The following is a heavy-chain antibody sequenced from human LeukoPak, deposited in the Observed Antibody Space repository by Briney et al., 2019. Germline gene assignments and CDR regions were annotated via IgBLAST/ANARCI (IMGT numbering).Heavy chain of an antibody. J-gene: IGHJ4*02. CDR3: ARLYYDSSGYYPFDY. D-gene: IGHD3-22*01. CDR2: IYYSGST. Sequence: SETLSLTCIVSGGSISSYYWSWIRQPPGKGLEWIGHIYYSGSTNYNTSLKSRVTISVDTSKNQFSLKLSSVTAADTAVYYCARLYYDSSGYYPFDYWGQGTLVTVSS. V-gene: IGHV4-59*08. CDR1: GGSISSYY.